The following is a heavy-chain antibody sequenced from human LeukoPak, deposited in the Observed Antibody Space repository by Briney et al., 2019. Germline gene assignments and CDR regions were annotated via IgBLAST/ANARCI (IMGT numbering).Heavy chain of an antibody. V-gene: IGHV3-73*01. CDR3: SRHDSSSWEYYMDV. D-gene: IGHD6-13*01. J-gene: IGHJ6*03. Sequence: GGSLRLSCAASGFTFTSYGMHWVRQASGKGLEWVGRIRSKANGYATAYAASVKGRFTISRDDSENTAYLQMNSLRTEDTAVYYCSRHDSSSWEYYMDVWGKGTTVTVSS. CDR2: IRSKANGYAT. CDR1: GFTFTSYG.